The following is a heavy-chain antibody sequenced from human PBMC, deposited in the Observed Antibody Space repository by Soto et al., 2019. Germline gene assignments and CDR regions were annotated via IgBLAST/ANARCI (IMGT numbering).Heavy chain of an antibody. Sequence: GGSLRLSCTTSGFSFRRYGMHWVRQAPGKGLEWVAVIRYDGSNKYYADSVKGRFTISRDNSENTLYLEMNSLRVEDTAVYYCARDKRDLRFLEWSYYFDYWGQGTLVTVSS. CDR2: IRYDGSNK. V-gene: IGHV3-33*01. CDR1: GFSFRRYG. J-gene: IGHJ4*02. CDR3: ARDKRDLRFLEWSYYFDY. D-gene: IGHD3-3*01.